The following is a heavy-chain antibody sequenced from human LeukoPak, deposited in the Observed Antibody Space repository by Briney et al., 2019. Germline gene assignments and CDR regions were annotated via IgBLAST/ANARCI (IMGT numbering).Heavy chain of an antibody. J-gene: IGHJ6*03. V-gene: IGHV3-49*04. CDR3: TRALAAAGTYYYYYYMDV. CDR2: IRSKAYGGTT. Sequence: GGSLRLSCAASGFTFSSYGMHWVRQAPGKGLEWVGFIRSKAYGGTTEYAASVKGRFTISRDDSKSIAYLQMNSLKTEDTAVYYCTRALAAAGTYYYYYYMDVWGKGTTVTISS. CDR1: GFTFSSYG. D-gene: IGHD6-13*01.